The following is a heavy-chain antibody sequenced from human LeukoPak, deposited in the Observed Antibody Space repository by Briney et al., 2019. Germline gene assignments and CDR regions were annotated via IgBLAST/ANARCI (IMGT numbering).Heavy chain of an antibody. J-gene: IGHJ6*02. CDR1: GFSLSTSP. CDR3: AKSHYDLLDV. Sequence: GGSLRLSCAASGFSLSTSPMSWVRQPPGKGLEWVSAMNNGPGATFYRDSVRGRFTISRDASKSTLYLQMNSLRAEDTGTYYCAKSHYDLLDVWGQGTTVTVSS. V-gene: IGHV3-23*01. D-gene: IGHD5-12*01. CDR2: MNNGPGAT.